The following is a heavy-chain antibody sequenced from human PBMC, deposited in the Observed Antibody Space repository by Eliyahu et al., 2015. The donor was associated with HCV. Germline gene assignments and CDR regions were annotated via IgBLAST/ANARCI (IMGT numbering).Heavy chain of an antibody. CDR2: XSWDHEST. D-gene: IGHD3-10*01. CDR1: GFXFDXYT. Sequence: EVQLVESGGVVVQPGXSLRLSCXASGFXFDXYTXHWVRQAPGKGLEWVSLXSWDHESTYYADSVKGRXTVSRDKRKDSLYLQMNSLRTEDTAFYYCVKDPLYHYGSGSGYFDYWGQGTLVTVSS. J-gene: IGHJ4*02. CDR3: VKDPLYHYGSGSGYFDY. V-gene: IGHV3-43*01.